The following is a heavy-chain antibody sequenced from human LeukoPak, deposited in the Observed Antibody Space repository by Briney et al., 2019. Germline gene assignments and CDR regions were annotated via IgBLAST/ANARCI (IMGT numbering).Heavy chain of an antibody. Sequence: GGSLSLSWVASGFTISSCAICWGRQPRGRGLEWGISFTGSGGTTYYAASVKGRSTISRDKSKNTVYLQVSSVRAEDTAVYYCAKPYDSGTLPPGYWGQGTLVTVSS. D-gene: IGHD3-10*01. V-gene: IGHV3-23*01. J-gene: IGHJ4*02. CDR2: FTGSGGTT. CDR1: GFTISSCA. CDR3: AKPYDSGTLPPGY.